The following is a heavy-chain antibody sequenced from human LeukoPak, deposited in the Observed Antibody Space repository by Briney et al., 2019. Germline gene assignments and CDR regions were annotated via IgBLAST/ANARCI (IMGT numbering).Heavy chain of an antibody. CDR1: GFTFSSYS. J-gene: IGHJ4*01. CDR3: ARRQSREISSIAAN. V-gene: IGHV3-48*02. CDR2: ISSSSSTI. D-gene: IGHD6-6*01. Sequence: GGSLRLSCAASGFTFSSYSMNWVRQAPGKGLEWVSYISSSSSTIYYADSVKGRFTISRDNAKNSLYLQMNSLRDGDTAVYYCARRQSREISSIAANWGQGTLVTVSS.